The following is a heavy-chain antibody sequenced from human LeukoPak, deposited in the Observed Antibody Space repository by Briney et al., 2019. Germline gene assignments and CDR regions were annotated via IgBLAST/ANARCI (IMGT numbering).Heavy chain of an antibody. CDR1: GGSMSPYH. CDR3: ARAVSGRFDY. J-gene: IGHJ4*02. CDR2: IYYNGST. Sequence: SETLSLTCTVSGGSMSPYHWGWIRQPPGKGLEWTGYIYYNGSTNYNPSLKSRVTISVDTSKNQFSLKLSSVTAADTAIYYCARAVSGRFDYWGQGTLVTVSS. D-gene: IGHD6-19*01. V-gene: IGHV4-59*08.